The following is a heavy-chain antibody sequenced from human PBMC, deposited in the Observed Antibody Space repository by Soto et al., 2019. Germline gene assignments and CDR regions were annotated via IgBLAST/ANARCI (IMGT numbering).Heavy chain of an antibody. V-gene: IGHV4-59*01. Sequence: PSETLSLTYTVSGGSISSYYWSWIRQPPGKGLEWIGYIYYSGSTNYNPSLKSRVTISVDTSKNQFSLKLSSVTAADTAVYYCARESRFGELSGSWFDPWGQGTLVTVSS. J-gene: IGHJ5*02. CDR2: IYYSGST. CDR1: GGSISSYY. D-gene: IGHD3-10*01. CDR3: ARESRFGELSGSWFDP.